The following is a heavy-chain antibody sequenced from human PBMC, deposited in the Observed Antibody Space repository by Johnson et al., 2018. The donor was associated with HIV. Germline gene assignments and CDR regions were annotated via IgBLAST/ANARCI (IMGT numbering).Heavy chain of an antibody. D-gene: IGHD6-13*01. J-gene: IGHJ3*02. V-gene: IGHV3-38-3*01. CDR1: GFTVSSNE. CDR3: AKDKLGSSSFAFDI. CDR2: ISGGST. Sequence: VQLVESGGGLVKPGGSLRLSCAASGFTVSSNEMSWVRQAPGKGLEWVSSISGGSTYYADSRKGRFTISRDNSKNTLHLQMNSLRAEDTALYYCAKDKLGSSSFAFDIWGQGTMVTVSS.